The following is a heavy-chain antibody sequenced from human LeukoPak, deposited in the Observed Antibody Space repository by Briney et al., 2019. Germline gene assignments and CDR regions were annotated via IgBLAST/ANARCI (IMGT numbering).Heavy chain of an antibody. J-gene: IGHJ4*02. CDR3: ARDGGYDFWSGYRDY. CDR2: ISYDGSNK. CDR1: GLTFSSYA. Sequence: GGSLRHSCAASGLTFSSYAMHWVRQAPGKALERVAVISYDGSNKYYADSVKRRFTISRDNSKNTLYLQMNSLRAEDTAVYYCARDGGYDFWSGYRDYWGQGTLVTVSS. D-gene: IGHD3-3*01. V-gene: IGHV3-30-3*01.